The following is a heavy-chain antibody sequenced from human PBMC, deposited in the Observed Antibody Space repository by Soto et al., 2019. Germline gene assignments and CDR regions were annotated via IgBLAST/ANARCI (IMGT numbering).Heavy chain of an antibody. Sequence: GASVKVSCKVSGYTLTELSMHWVRQAPGKGLEWMGGFDPEDGETIYAQKFQGRVTMTEDTSTGTAYMELSSLRSEDTAVYYCATGFDFWRPPTDYWGQGTLVTVSS. CDR3: ATGFDFWRPPTDY. J-gene: IGHJ4*02. CDR1: GYTLTELS. V-gene: IGHV1-24*01. CDR2: FDPEDGET. D-gene: IGHD3-3*01.